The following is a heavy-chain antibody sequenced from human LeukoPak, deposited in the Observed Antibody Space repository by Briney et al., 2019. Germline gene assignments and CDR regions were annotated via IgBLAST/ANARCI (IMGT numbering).Heavy chain of an antibody. CDR3: VRTSPIDY. CDR1: GFTVSSNY. V-gene: IGHV3-53*01. J-gene: IGHJ4*02. CDR2: IYSGGST. D-gene: IGHD2-2*01. Sequence: PGGSLRLSCAASGFTVSSNYMSWVRQAPGKGLEWVSVIYSGGSTYYADSVKGRFTISRDNSKNTLYLQISSLRVEDTAMYYCVRTSPIDYWGQGTLVSVSS.